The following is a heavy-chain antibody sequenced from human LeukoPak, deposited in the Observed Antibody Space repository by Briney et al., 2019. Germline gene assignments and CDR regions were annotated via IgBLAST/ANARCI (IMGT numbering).Heavy chain of an antibody. Sequence: GRSLRLSCAASGFTFSSYGMHWVRQAPGKGLEWVAFISYDGSNKYYADSVKGRFTISRDNSKNPLYPQMNSLRAEDTAVYYCAKDQWGAENWGSYYYYYYGMDVWGQGTTVTVSS. CDR1: GFTFSSYG. CDR2: ISYDGSNK. J-gene: IGHJ6*02. V-gene: IGHV3-30*18. CDR3: AKDQWGAENWGSYYYYYYGMDV. D-gene: IGHD7-27*01.